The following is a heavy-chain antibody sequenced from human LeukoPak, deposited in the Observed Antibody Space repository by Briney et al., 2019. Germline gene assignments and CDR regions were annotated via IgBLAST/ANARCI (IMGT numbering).Heavy chain of an antibody. CDR2: INQDGSQT. V-gene: IGHV3-7*01. J-gene: IGHJ2*01. Sequence: AGGSQRLSCAASGFTLSGYWMHWVRQAPGRGLEWVANINQDGSQTYYLGSVKGRFTISRDNAKDSLYLQMNSLRVDDTAVYYCARRYFDLWGRGTLVSVSS. CDR1: GFTLSGYW. CDR3: ARRYFDL.